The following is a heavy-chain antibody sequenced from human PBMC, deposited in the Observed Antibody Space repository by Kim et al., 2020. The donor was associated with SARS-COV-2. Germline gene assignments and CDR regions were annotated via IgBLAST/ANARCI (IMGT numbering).Heavy chain of an antibody. CDR2: MNPNSGNT. D-gene: IGHD3-9*01. Sequence: ASVKVSCKASGYTFTSYDINWVRQATGQGLEWMGWMNPNSGNTGYAQKFQGRVTMTRNTSISTAYMELSSLRSEDTAVYYCAREGAGGVLRYFDWSHYYYYGMDVWGQGTTVTVSS. V-gene: IGHV1-8*01. CDR1: GYTFTSYD. CDR3: AREGAGGVLRYFDWSHYYYYGMDV. J-gene: IGHJ6*02.